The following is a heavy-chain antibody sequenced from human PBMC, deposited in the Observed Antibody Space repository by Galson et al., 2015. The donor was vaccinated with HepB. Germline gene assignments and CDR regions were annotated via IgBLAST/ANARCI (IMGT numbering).Heavy chain of an antibody. CDR1: GFTFSIYN. CDR2: ISRNSSYI. CDR3: ARDATERFLESLLLFFAS. J-gene: IGHJ4*02. V-gene: IGHV3-21*01. Sequence: SLRLSCAASGFTFSIYNMNWVRQAPGKGLEWVSSISRNSSYIYYADSVKGRFTISRDNAKNSLYLQMNSLRAEDTAVYYCARDATERFLESLLLFFASWGQATRVTVSS. D-gene: IGHD3-3*01.